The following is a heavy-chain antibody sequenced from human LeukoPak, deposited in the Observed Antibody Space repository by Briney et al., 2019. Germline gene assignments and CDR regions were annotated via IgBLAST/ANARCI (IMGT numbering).Heavy chain of an antibody. Sequence: ASVKVSCKASGYTFTSYDINWVRQATGQGLEWMGWMNPNSGNTGYAQKFQGRVTMTRNTSISTAYMELSSLRSEDTAVYYCARGPSRVVPAARSQWWFDPWGQGTQVTVSS. CDR2: MNPNSGNT. J-gene: IGHJ5*02. D-gene: IGHD2-2*01. CDR3: ARGPSRVVPAARSQWWFDP. CDR1: GYTFTSYD. V-gene: IGHV1-8*01.